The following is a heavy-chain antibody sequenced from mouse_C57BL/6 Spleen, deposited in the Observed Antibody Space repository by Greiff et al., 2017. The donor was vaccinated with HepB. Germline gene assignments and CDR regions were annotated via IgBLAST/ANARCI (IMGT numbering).Heavy chain of an antibody. V-gene: IGHV5-4*01. CDR1: GFTFSSYA. CDR3: ATDSPFDY. CDR2: ISDGGSYT. Sequence: EVQRVESGGGLVKPGGSLKLSCAASGFTFSSYAMSWVRQTPEKRLEWVATISDGGSYTYYPDNVKGRFTISRDNAKNNLYLQMSHLKSEDTAMYYCATDSPFDYWGQGTTLTVSS. J-gene: IGHJ2*01.